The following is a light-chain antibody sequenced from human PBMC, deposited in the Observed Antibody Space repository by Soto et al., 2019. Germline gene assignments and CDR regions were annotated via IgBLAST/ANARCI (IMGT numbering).Light chain of an antibody. J-gene: IGLJ3*02. CDR3: LLYLGNGIRV. Sequence: QTVVTQEPSFSVSPGGTVTLTCGLSSGSVSPSFYPSWYQQTPGQAPRTLIYSTNTRSSGVPDRFSGSILGNKAALTITGAQADDESVYYCLLYLGNGIRVFGGGTKLTVL. V-gene: IGLV8-61*01. CDR1: SGSVSPSFY. CDR2: STN.